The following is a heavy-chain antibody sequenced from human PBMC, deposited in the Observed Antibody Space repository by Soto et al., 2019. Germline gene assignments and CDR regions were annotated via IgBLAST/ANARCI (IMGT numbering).Heavy chain of an antibody. Sequence: QVQLVQSGGEVKRPGASVKVSCKTSGYTFSNYGITWVRQAPGQPLEWLGWISLYSDGTNYAQKFQGRVSMTTDTSTITAYMELSSLRSDDTAVYYCARVVPGAEAWFGPWGQGTLVTVSS. CDR2: ISLYSDGT. V-gene: IGHV1-18*01. D-gene: IGHD2-2*01. CDR1: GYTFSNYG. J-gene: IGHJ5*02. CDR3: ARVVPGAEAWFGP.